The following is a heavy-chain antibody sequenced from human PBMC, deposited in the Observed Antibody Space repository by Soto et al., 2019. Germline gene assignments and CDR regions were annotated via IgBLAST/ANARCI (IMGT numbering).Heavy chain of an antibody. CDR2: INHSGST. V-gene: IGHV4-34*01. J-gene: IGHJ5*02. D-gene: IGHD3-10*01. CDR1: GGSFSGYY. CDR3: ARALLGFGDFQGRWFDP. Sequence: SSETLSLTCAVYGGSFSGYYWSWIRQPPGKGLEWIGEINHSGSTNYNPSLKSRVTISVDTSKNQFSLKLSSVTAADTAVYYCARALLGFGDFQGRWFDPWGQGTLVTVSS.